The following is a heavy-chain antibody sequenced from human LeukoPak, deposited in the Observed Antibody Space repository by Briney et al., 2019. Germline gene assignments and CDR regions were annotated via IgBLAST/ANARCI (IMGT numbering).Heavy chain of an antibody. CDR2: INHSGST. J-gene: IGHJ4*02. V-gene: IGHV4-34*01. D-gene: IGHD3-3*01. CDR1: GGSFSGYY. CDR3: ASSFGVAWYYFDY. Sequence: SETLSLTCAVYGGSFSGYYWSWIRQPPGKGLEWIGEINHSGSTNYNPSLKSRVTISVDTSKNQFSLKLSSVTAADTAVYYCASSFGVAWYYFDYWGQGTLVTVSS.